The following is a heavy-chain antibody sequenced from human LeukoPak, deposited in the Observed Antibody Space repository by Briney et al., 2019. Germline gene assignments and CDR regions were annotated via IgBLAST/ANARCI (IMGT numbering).Heavy chain of an antibody. J-gene: IGHJ4*02. D-gene: IGHD2-21*02. V-gene: IGHV3-30-3*01. Sequence: GGSLRLSCAASGFTFSSYAMHWIRQAPGKGLEWVAVISYDGSNKYYADSVKGRFTISRDNSKNTLYLQMNSLRAEDTAVYYCASGGDCYYYWGQGTLVTVSS. CDR3: ASGGDCYYY. CDR2: ISYDGSNK. CDR1: GFTFSSYA.